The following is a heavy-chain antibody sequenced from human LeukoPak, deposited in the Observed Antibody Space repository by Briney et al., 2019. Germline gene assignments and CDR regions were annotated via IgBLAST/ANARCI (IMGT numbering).Heavy chain of an antibody. V-gene: IGHV3-48*03. CDR3: ARDRGSGTEDV. CDR2: ISSSGGTI. D-gene: IGHD3-10*01. Sequence: PGGSLRLSCAASEFTFSSYEMNWVRQAPGKGLEWVSYISSSGGTIYYADSVKGRFTISRDNAKNSLYLQMNSLRAEDTAVYYCARDRGSGTEDVWGQGTTVTVSS. J-gene: IGHJ6*02. CDR1: EFTFSSYE.